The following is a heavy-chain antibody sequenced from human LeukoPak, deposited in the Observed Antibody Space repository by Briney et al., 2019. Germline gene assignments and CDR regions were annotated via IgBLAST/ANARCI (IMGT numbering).Heavy chain of an antibody. D-gene: IGHD2-2*02. CDR3: AIAGDSTTSCYRCFSY. Sequence: SLKISCKGSGYRFTSYWIGWLRQMPGKSLVWMVIIYPGDSDTRSNPSFQGQVTISADKSISTSYLQWSSLKASDTAVYYCAIAGDSTTSCYRCFSYWGQGTLVTVSS. CDR1: GYRFTSYW. CDR2: IYPGDSDT. J-gene: IGHJ4*02. V-gene: IGHV5-51*01.